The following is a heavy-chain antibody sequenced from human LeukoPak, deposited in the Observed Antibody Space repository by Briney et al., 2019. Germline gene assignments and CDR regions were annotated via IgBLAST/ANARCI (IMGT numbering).Heavy chain of an antibody. CDR1: GFTFSSYG. CDR2: IYGGGNT. J-gene: IGHJ5*02. D-gene: IGHD6-13*01. CDR3: ARTYSSNWAFDN. V-gene: IGHV3-53*01. Sequence: GGSLRLSCAASGFTFSSYGMHWVRQAPGKGLEWVSLIYGGGNTYYADSVKGRFTISRDNSKNTLYLQTDSLRAEDTAVYYCARTYSSNWAFDNWGQGTLVTVSS.